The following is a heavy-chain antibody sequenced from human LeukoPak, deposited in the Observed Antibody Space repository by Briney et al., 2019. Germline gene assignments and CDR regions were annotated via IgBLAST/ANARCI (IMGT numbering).Heavy chain of an antibody. CDR2: INWNGGST. D-gene: IGHD6-13*01. Sequence: GGSPRLSCAASGFTFDDYGMSWVRQAPGKGLEWVSGINWNGGSTGYADSVKGRFTISRDNAKNSLYLQMNSLRAEDTALYYCARAGSSSWILDYWGQGTLVTVSS. V-gene: IGHV3-20*04. CDR3: ARAGSSSWILDY. CDR1: GFTFDDYG. J-gene: IGHJ4*02.